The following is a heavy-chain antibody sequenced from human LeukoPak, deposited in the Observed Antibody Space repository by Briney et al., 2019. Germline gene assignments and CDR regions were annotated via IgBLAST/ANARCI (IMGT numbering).Heavy chain of an antibody. CDR3: ARGPQRVLHNWFDP. CDR2: INTNTGNP. CDR1: GYTFTSYA. J-gene: IGHJ5*02. Sequence: ASVKVSCKASGYTFTSYAMNWVRQAPGQGLEWMGWINTNTGNPTYAQGFTGRFVFSLDTSVSTACLQISSLKAEDTAVYYCARGPQRVLHNWFDPWGQGTLVTVSS. V-gene: IGHV7-4-1*02.